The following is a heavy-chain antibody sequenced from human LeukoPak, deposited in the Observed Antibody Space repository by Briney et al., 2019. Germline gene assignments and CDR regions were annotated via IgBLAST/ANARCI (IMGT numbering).Heavy chain of an antibody. CDR1: GFTFSSYA. J-gene: IGHJ4*02. CDR3: ASIDY. V-gene: IGHV3-30-3*01. CDR2: ISYDGSNK. Sequence: GRPLRLSCAASGFTFSSYAMHWVRQAPGKGLEWVAVISYDGSNKYYADSVKGRFTISRDNSKNTLYLQMNSLRAEDTAVYYCASIDYWGQGTLVTVSS.